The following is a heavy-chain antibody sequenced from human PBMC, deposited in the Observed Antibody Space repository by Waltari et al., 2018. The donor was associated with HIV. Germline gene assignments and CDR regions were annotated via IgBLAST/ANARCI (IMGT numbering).Heavy chain of an antibody. CDR2: ISSSSYI. J-gene: IGHJ4*02. CDR3: ARGYCSGGSCYSVDY. Sequence: EVQLVESGGGLVKPGGSLRLSCAASGFTFSSYSMKWVRQAQGKGLEWFSSISSSSYIYYADSVKGRFTISRDNAKNSLYLQMNSLRAEDTAVYYCARGYCSGGSCYSVDYWGQGTLVTVSS. CDR1: GFTFSSYS. D-gene: IGHD2-15*01. V-gene: IGHV3-21*01.